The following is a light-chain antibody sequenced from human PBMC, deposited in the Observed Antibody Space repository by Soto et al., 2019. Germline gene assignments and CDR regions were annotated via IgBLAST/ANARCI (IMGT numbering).Light chain of an antibody. J-gene: IGKJ5*01. CDR2: AAS. CDR3: QQYFTSPIT. Sequence: EIVLTQSPGTLSLSPGERATLSCRASQSVSSSYLAWYQQRPGQAPRLLIYAASSRPTDIPARFSGSGSGTDFTLTISRVDPADFAFYYCQQYFTSPITFGQGTRLEI. CDR1: QSVSSSY. V-gene: IGKV3-20*01.